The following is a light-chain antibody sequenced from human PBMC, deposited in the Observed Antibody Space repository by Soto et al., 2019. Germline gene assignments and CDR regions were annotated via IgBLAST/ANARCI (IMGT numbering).Light chain of an antibody. CDR1: SSNGGSYKL. CDR2: EVN. V-gene: IGLV2-23*02. Sequence: QSVLTQPASVSGTPGQSITISCTGTSSNGGSYKLVSWYQQHPGKAPKLMIFEVNKRPSGVSNRFSGSKSGKTASLTISGLKVEDEADYYCCSSGGSPTDVFGTGTKVTVL. J-gene: IGLJ1*01. CDR3: CSSGGSPTDV.